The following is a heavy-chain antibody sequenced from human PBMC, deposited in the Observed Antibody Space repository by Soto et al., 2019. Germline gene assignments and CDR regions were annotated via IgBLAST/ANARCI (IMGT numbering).Heavy chain of an antibody. CDR1: GVSSSRFA. Sequence: PWRSMRLSCAAAGVSSSRFAMSWVRQDPGKGLEWVSAISGSGGSTYYADSVKGRFTISRDNSKNTLYLQMNSLRAEDTAVYYCAIGLVTTVVTYYSGLDVWGQGTPVTVPS. V-gene: IGHV3-23*01. J-gene: IGHJ6*02. CDR3: AIGLVTTVVTYYSGLDV. D-gene: IGHD2-21*02. CDR2: ISGSGGST.